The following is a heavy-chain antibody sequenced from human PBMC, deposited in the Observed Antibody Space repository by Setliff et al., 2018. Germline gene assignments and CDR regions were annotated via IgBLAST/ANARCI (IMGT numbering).Heavy chain of an antibody. Sequence: GGSLRLSCAASGFTFSSHAMHWVRQAPGKGLEWVAVTSYDGINKYYADSVKGRFTISRDNSKNTLYLQMNTLRVEDTAVYYCAKDTHYYASSGYYCFDFWGQGTLVTVSS. CDR3: AKDTHYYASSGYYCFDF. CDR1: GFTFSSHA. V-gene: IGHV3-30*01. J-gene: IGHJ4*02. CDR2: TSYDGINK. D-gene: IGHD3-22*01.